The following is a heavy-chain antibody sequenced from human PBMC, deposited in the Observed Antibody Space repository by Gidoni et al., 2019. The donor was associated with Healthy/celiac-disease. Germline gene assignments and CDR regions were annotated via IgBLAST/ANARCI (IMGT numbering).Heavy chain of an antibody. D-gene: IGHD3-22*01. CDR2: IYYSGST. CDR3: ARDNYDSSGYYTRLVGDYGMDV. CDR1: GGSISSYY. Sequence: QVQLQESGPGLVKPSETLSLTCTVSGGSISSYYWSWIRQPPGKGLEWIGYIYYSGSTNYNPSLKIRVTISVDTSKNQFSLKLSSVTAADTAVYYCARDNYDSSGYYTRLVGDYGMDVWGQGTTVTVSS. J-gene: IGHJ6*02. V-gene: IGHV4-59*01.